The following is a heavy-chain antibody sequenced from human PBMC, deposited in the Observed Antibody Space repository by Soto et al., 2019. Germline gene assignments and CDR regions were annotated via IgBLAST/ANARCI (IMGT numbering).Heavy chain of an antibody. D-gene: IGHD2-21*01. J-gene: IGHJ5*02. CDR3: ARDLRAYSPRSQGFDP. CDR1: GYTFTSYG. Sequence: QVQLVQSGAEVKKPGASVKVSCKASGYTFTSYGISWVRQAPGQGLEWMGWISAYNGNTNYAQKLQGRVTMTTDTSTSTAYMELRSLRSDDTAVYYCARDLRAYSPRSQGFDPWGQGALVTVSS. CDR2: ISAYNGNT. V-gene: IGHV1-18*04.